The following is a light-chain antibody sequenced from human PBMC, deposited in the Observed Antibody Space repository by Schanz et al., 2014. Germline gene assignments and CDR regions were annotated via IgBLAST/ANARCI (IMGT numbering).Light chain of an antibody. V-gene: IGLV1-40*01. CDR3: AAWDDSLSGRWV. CDR2: GNS. J-gene: IGLJ3*02. CDR1: SSNIGAGYG. Sequence: QSVLTQPPSVSGAPGQRVTISCTGSSSNIGAGYGVHWYQQFPGTAPKLLIYGNSNRPSGVPDRFSGSKSGTSASLAISGLRSEDEADYYCAAWDDSLSGRWVFGGGTKLTVL.